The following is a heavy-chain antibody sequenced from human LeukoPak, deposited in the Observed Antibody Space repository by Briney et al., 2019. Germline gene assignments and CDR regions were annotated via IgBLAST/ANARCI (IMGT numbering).Heavy chain of an antibody. Sequence: GGSLRLSCAASGFTFSSCGMHWVRQAPGKGLEWVAVISYSGSNKYHADSVKGRFTISRDNSKNTLYLQMNSLRAEDTAVYYCARDRMGYSGYDPDYWGQGTLVTVSS. CDR1: GFTFSSCG. D-gene: IGHD5-12*01. J-gene: IGHJ4*02. CDR3: ARDRMGYSGYDPDY. V-gene: IGHV3-30*03. CDR2: ISYSGSNK.